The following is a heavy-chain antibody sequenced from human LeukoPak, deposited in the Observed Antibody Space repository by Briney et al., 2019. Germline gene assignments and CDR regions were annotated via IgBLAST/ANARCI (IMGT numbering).Heavy chain of an antibody. CDR2: ISSSSTI. D-gene: IGHD2-2*01. Sequence: GGSLRLSCAASGFTFGSYSMNWVRQAPGKGLEGGSYISSSSTIYYADSVKGRFTISRDNAKTSLYLQMNSLRAEDTAVYYCAKCSSPSCYGWFDPWGQGTLVTVSS. CDR1: GFTFGSYS. CDR3: AKCSSPSCYGWFDP. J-gene: IGHJ5*02. V-gene: IGHV3-48*01.